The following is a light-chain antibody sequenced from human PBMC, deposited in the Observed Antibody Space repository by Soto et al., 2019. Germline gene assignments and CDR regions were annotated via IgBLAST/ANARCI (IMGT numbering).Light chain of an antibody. Sequence: DSVTITCRASQGIRNDLGWYQQKPGKAPKLLIYAASSLQSGVPSRFSGSGSGTDFTLTISSLQPEDFATYYCLQDYNYPWTFGQGTKVDVK. CDR2: AAS. J-gene: IGKJ1*01. CDR1: QGIRND. V-gene: IGKV1-6*01. CDR3: LQDYNYPWT.